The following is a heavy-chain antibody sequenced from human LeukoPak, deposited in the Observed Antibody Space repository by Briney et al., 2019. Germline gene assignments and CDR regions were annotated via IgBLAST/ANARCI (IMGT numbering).Heavy chain of an antibody. CDR2: IYYSGST. CDR3: ARQSVEGDYPLNFDY. Sequence: SETLSLTCTVSGGSISSSSYYWGWIRQPPGKGLEWIGSIYYSGSTYYNPSLKSRVTISVDTSKNQFSLKLSSVTAADTAVYYCARQSVEGDYPLNFDYWGQGTLVTVSS. V-gene: IGHV4-39*07. J-gene: IGHJ4*02. D-gene: IGHD4-17*01. CDR1: GGSISSSSYY.